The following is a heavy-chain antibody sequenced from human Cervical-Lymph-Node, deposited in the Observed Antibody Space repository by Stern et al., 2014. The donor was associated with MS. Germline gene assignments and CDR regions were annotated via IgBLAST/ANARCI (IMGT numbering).Heavy chain of an antibody. V-gene: IGHV3-23*04. J-gene: IGHJ6*02. CDR2: ISGSGGSR. D-gene: IGHD3-22*01. CDR1: GLTFNKYA. Sequence: EVQLVESGGDLVQPGGSLRLSCAASGLTFNKYAMNWVRQAPGKGLEWVSTISGSGGSRYYADSVKGRFTISRDNSENTLYLQMHSLRAEDTAIYYCAKQYFDSSCYSYYYGMDVWGQGTTVTVSS. CDR3: AKQYFDSSCYSYYYGMDV.